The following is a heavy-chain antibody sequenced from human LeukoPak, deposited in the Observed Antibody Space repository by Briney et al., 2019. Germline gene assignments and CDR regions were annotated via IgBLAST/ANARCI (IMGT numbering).Heavy chain of an antibody. V-gene: IGHV1-3*01. D-gene: IGHD3-3*01. CDR1: GYTFTSYA. J-gene: IGHJ5*02. Sequence: GASVKVSCTASGYTFTSYAMHWVRQAPGQRLEWMGWINAGNGNTKYSQKFQGRVTITRDTSASTAYMELSSLRSEDTAVYYRARARRFLEYNWFDPWGQGTLVTVSS. CDR2: INAGNGNT. CDR3: ARARRFLEYNWFDP.